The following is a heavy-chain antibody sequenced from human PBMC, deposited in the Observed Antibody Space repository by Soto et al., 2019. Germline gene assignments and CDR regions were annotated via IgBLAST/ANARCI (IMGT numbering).Heavy chain of an antibody. CDR3: ARQIYDSDTGPNFQYYFDS. CDR2: IDPGDSQT. D-gene: IGHD3-22*01. Sequence: PGESLKISCKGSGYSFAGYWITWVRQNPWKGPEWMGRIDPGDSQTYYSPSFRGHVTISVTKSITTVFLQWSSLRASDTAMYYCARQIYDSDTGPNFQYYFDSWGQGTPVTVSS. J-gene: IGHJ4*02. V-gene: IGHV5-10-1*01. CDR1: GYSFAGYW.